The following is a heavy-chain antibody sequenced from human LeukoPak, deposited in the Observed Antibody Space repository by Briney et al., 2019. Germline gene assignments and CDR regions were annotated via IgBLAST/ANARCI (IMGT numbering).Heavy chain of an antibody. J-gene: IGHJ6*03. D-gene: IGHD3-22*01. CDR2: IYYSGST. V-gene: IGHV4-59*11. CDR3: ARTAVYDSSGYYYPYYMDV. CDR1: GGSISSHY. Sequence: PPETLSLTCTVSGGSISSHYWSWIRQPPGKGLEWIGYIYYSGSTNYNPSLKSRVTISVDTSKNQFSLKLSSVTAADTAVYYCARTAVYDSSGYYYPYYMDVWGKGTTVTVSS.